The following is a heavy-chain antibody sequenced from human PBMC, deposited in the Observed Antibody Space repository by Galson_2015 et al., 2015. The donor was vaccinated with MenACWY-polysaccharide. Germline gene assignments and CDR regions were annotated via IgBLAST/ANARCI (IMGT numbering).Heavy chain of an antibody. V-gene: IGHV4-31*03. CDR2: ISFDGGT. CDR1: GDSIPSGGYF. Sequence: TLSLTFTVSGDSIPSGGYFWSWIRQHPGKGLEWIASISFDGGTYYNPSLKSRVTMSLDTPKNQFSLQLNSVTAADTAVYYCARGGRAVSNRNWFDPWGQGTLVTVSS. CDR3: ARGGRAVSNRNWFDP. J-gene: IGHJ5*02. D-gene: IGHD3-16*01.